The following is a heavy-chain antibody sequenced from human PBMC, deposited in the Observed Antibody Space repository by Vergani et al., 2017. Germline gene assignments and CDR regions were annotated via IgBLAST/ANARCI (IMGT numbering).Heavy chain of an antibody. Sequence: QVKLQESGPGLLKPSQTLSLTCTVSGESIRSGSHYWSWIRQPAVKGPEWIEHIHTGGSTDLNPSFKSRVSIPVDTSNSQFSLKLNSVTVADTAVYYCARSRPYCTSGSCPALWGQGTLVTVSS. D-gene: IGHD2-15*01. CDR2: IHTGGST. CDR1: GESIRSGSHY. CDR3: ARSRPYCTSGSCPAL. V-gene: IGHV4-61*02. J-gene: IGHJ4*02.